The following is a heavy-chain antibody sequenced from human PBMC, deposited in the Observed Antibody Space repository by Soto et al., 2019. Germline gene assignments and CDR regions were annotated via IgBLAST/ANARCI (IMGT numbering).Heavy chain of an antibody. Sequence: QLQLQESGPGLVKPSETLSLTCTVSRGSISSSIYYWGWIRQPPGKGLEWIGSIYYSGSTYYNPSLKRRVTISVDTSKNQFSLILSSVTAADTAVYYCARQTNWNPWALDYWGQGTLVTVSS. CDR3: ARQTNWNPWALDY. V-gene: IGHV4-39*01. CDR2: IYYSGST. CDR1: RGSISSSIYY. D-gene: IGHD1-20*01. J-gene: IGHJ4*02.